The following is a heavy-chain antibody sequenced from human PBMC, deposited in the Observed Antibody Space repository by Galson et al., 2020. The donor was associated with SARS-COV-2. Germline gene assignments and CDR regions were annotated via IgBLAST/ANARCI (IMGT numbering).Heavy chain of an antibody. CDR1: GFTFSGSA. Sequence: QLGESLKISCAASGFTFSGSAMHWVRQASGKGLEWVGRIRSKANSYATAYAASVKGRFTISRDDSKNTAYLQMNSLKTEDTAVYYCTVHVDYYYYMDVWGKGTTVTVSS. D-gene: IGHD1-1*01. J-gene: IGHJ6*03. V-gene: IGHV3-73*01. CDR2: IRSKANSYAT. CDR3: TVHVDYYYYMDV.